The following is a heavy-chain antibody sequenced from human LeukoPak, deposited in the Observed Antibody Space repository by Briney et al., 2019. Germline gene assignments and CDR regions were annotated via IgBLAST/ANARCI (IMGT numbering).Heavy chain of an antibody. V-gene: IGHV4-59*01. Sequence: SETLSLTCTVSGGSISSYYWSWIRQPPGKGLEWIGYIYYSGSTNYNPSLKSRVTLSVDTSKNQFSLKLSSVTAADTAVYYCARGGAARLHFQNWGQGTLVTVSS. J-gene: IGHJ1*01. CDR3: ARGGAARLHFQN. CDR1: GGSISSYY. CDR2: IYYSGST. D-gene: IGHD6-6*01.